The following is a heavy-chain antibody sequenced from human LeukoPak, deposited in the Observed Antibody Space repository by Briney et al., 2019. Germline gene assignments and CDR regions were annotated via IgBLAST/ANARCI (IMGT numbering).Heavy chain of an antibody. CDR3: ARGEQLLND. CDR2: LWYDGSKK. CDR1: GFTFSNYD. Sequence: GRSLRLSCAASGFTFSNYDMHWVRQAPGKGLEWVALLWYDGSKKYYADSVKGRFTISRDNSKNTLYLQMNSLRVEDTAVYYCARGEQLLNDWGQGTLVTVSS. D-gene: IGHD2-2*01. J-gene: IGHJ4*02. V-gene: IGHV3-33*01.